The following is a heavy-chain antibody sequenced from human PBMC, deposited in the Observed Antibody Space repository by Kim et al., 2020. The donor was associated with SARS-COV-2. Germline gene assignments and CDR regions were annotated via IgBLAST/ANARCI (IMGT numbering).Heavy chain of an antibody. CDR3: ARDPLKDGNYGDYDYGMDV. J-gene: IGHJ6*02. CDR2: IYYSGST. V-gene: IGHV4-39*07. Sequence: SETLSLTCTVSGGSISSSSYYWGWIRQPPGKGLEWIGSIYYSGSTYYNPSLKSRVTISVDTSKNQFSLKLSSVTAADTAVYYCARDPLKDGNYGDYDYGMDVWGQGTTVTVSS. D-gene: IGHD4-17*01. CDR1: GGSISSSSYY.